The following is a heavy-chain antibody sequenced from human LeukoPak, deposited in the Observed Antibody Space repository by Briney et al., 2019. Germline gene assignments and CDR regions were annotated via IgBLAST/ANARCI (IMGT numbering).Heavy chain of an antibody. CDR2: IYYSGST. D-gene: IGHD6-13*01. J-gene: IGHJ5*02. CDR1: GGSISSYY. Sequence: ASETLSLTRTVSGGSISSYYWSWSRQPPGKVLEWIGYIYYSGSTNYNPSLKSRVTISVDTSKNQFSLNLNSVTAADTAVYYCARGGPYSSSWHFDPWGQGTLVTVSS. V-gene: IGHV4-59*01. CDR3: ARGGPYSSSWHFDP.